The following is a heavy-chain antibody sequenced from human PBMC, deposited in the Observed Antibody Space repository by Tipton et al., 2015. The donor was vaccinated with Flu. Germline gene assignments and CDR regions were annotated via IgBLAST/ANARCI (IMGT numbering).Heavy chain of an antibody. J-gene: IGHJ6*02. Sequence: QVQLVQSGAEVKKPGASVKVSCKASGYTFTGYYMHWVRQAPGQGLEWMGWINPNSGGTVYAQKFQGRVIMTWDTSISTAFMELSRLRSDDTAVYFCTRATYSSSWHTYTMDVWGQGTTVTVSS. D-gene: IGHD6-13*01. CDR3: TRATYSSSWHTYTMDV. CDR2: INPNSGGT. V-gene: IGHV1-2*02. CDR1: GYTFTGYY.